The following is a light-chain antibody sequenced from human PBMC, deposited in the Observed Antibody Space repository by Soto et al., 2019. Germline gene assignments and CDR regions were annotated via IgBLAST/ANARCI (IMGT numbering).Light chain of an antibody. Sequence: DIQMTQSPSTLSASIGDRVTITCRASQSISSWLAWYQQKPGKAPKLLIYKASSLESGVPSRFSGSGSGTEFTLTISSLQPDDFATYYCQRFNSYPLTFGGGTKVEIK. CDR2: KAS. CDR1: QSISSW. V-gene: IGKV1-5*03. J-gene: IGKJ4*01. CDR3: QRFNSYPLT.